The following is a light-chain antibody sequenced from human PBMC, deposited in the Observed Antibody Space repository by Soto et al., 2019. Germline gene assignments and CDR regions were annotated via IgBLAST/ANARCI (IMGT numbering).Light chain of an antibody. J-gene: IGLJ2*01. CDR1: SSNIGSNT. Sequence: QSVLTQPPSASGTPGQRVIISCSGSSSNIGSNTVNWYQQLPGTAPKLLIYSNNQRPSGVPDRISGFKSGTSASLAISGLQSEDEADYYCAAWDDSLNGVVFGGGTNLTVL. CDR3: AAWDDSLNGVV. V-gene: IGLV1-44*01. CDR2: SNN.